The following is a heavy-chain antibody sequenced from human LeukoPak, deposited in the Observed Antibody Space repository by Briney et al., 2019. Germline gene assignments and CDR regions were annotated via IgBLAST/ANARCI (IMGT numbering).Heavy chain of an antibody. CDR1: GFTFSSYS. V-gene: IGHV3-48*01. CDR2: ISSSSSTI. D-gene: IGHD2-15*01. Sequence: GGSLRLSCAASGFTFSSYSMNWVRQAPGKGLEWVSYISSSSSTIYYADSVKGRFTISRDNAKNSLYLQMNSLRVEDTAVYYCAKDNLAKAAILKLFDLWGQGTLVIVSS. CDR3: AKDNLAKAAILKLFDL. J-gene: IGHJ4*02.